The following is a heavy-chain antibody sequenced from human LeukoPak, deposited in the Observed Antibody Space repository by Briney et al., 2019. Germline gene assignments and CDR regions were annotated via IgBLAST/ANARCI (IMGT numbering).Heavy chain of an antibody. V-gene: IGHV3-48*03. D-gene: IGHD5-18*01. Sequence: GGSLRLSCAASGFTFSDFEMNWVRQAPGKGLEWISYISTSGASTYYADSVKGRFTVSRDNAKNSMFLRMDTQRADDTAVYYCARERGYNYGYSGYYDQWGQGILVTVSS. CDR3: ARERGYNYGYSGYYDQ. J-gene: IGHJ4*02. CDR2: ISTSGAST. CDR1: GFTFSDFE.